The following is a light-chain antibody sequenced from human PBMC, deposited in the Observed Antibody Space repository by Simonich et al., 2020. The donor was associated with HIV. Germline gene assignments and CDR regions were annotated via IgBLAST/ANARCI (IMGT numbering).Light chain of an antibody. Sequence: EIVLTQSPGTLSLSPGERATLSCRASQSVSSNFLAWYQQKPGLAPRLLIYGASTRATGIPARFSGSGSGTEFTLTISSMQSEDFAVYYCQQSNNWPLTFGPGTKVEIK. CDR1: QSVSSN. J-gene: IGKJ3*01. V-gene: IGKV3-15*01. CDR2: GAS. CDR3: QQSNNWPLT.